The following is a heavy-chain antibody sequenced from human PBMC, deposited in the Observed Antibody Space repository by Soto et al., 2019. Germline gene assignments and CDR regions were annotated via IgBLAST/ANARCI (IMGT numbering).Heavy chain of an antibody. CDR1: GGSISSSSYY. CDR2: IYYSGST. Sequence: QLQLQESGPGLVKPSETLSLTCTVSGGSISSSSYYWGWIRQPPGKGLEWIGSIYYSGSTYYNPSLKSRVTISVDTSKNQFSLKLSSVTAADTAVYYCAKYTTYYYDSSGTGIDYWGQGTLVTVSS. J-gene: IGHJ4*02. V-gene: IGHV4-39*01. CDR3: AKYTTYYYDSSGTGIDY. D-gene: IGHD3-22*01.